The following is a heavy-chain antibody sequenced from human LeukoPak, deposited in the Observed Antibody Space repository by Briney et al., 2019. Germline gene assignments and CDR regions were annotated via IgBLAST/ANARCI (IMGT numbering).Heavy chain of an antibody. V-gene: IGHV3-48*04. Sequence: GGSLRLSCAASGFSFSTYWMTWVRQAPGKGLEWVSYISSSSSTIYYADSVKGRFTISRDNAKNSLYLQMNSLRAEDTAVYYCARALAGPDYWGQGTLVTVSS. D-gene: IGHD6-19*01. J-gene: IGHJ4*02. CDR3: ARALAGPDY. CDR2: ISSSSSTI. CDR1: GFSFSTYW.